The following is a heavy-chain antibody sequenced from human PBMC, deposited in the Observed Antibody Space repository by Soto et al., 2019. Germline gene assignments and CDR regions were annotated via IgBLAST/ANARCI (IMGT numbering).Heavy chain of an antibody. CDR3: AKKAAPKTTAAGTDFDY. CDR1: GFTFSSYA. V-gene: IGHV3-23*01. Sequence: EVQLLESGGGLVQPGGSLRLSCAASGFTFSSYAMSWVRQAPGKGLEWVSAIRSSGDNTYYADSVKGRFTISRDNSKHTLFLQMNSLRAEDTAVYYCAKKAAPKTTAAGTDFDYWGQGTLVTVSS. CDR2: IRSSGDNT. J-gene: IGHJ4*02. D-gene: IGHD6-13*01.